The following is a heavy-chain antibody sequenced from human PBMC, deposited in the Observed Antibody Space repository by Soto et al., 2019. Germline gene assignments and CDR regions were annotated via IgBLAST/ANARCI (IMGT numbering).Heavy chain of an antibody. CDR2: IYYSGST. Sequence: SETLSLTCTVSGGSISSYYWSWIRQPPGKGLEWIGYIYYSGSTNYNPSLKSRVTISVDTSKNQFSLKLSSVTAADTAVYYCARHGYDSSGYYFYYYGMDVWGQGTTVTVS. CDR1: GGSISSYY. V-gene: IGHV4-59*01. J-gene: IGHJ6*02. D-gene: IGHD3-22*01. CDR3: ARHGYDSSGYYFYYYGMDV.